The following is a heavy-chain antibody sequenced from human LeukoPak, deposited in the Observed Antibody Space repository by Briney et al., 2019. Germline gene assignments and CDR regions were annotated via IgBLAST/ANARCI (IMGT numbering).Heavy chain of an antibody. CDR1: GYTFTGYY. J-gene: IGHJ4*02. V-gene: IGHV1-2*02. CDR3: AREKGGQWLVGWELRGGMDFDY. CDR2: INPNSGGT. Sequence: ASVKVSCKASGYTFTGYYMHWVRQAPGQGLEWMGWINPNSGGTNYAQKFQGRVTRTRDTSISTAYMELSRLRSDDTAVYYCAREKGGQWLVGWELRGGMDFDYWGQGTLVTVSS. D-gene: IGHD6-19*01.